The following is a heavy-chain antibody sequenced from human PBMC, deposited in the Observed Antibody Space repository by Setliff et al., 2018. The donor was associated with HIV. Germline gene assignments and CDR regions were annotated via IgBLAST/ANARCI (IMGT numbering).Heavy chain of an antibody. CDR3: ARAGYHDSSGYLGPDYYYMDV. V-gene: IGHV3-20*04. Sequence: GESLRLSCAASGFTFDDYGMSWVRQAPGKGLEWVSGINWNGGRIGYADSVKGRFTISRDNAKNSLYLQMNSLRAEDTALYYCARAGYHDSSGYLGPDYYYMDVWGKGTTVTVSS. CDR2: INWNGGRI. J-gene: IGHJ6*03. D-gene: IGHD3-22*01. CDR1: GFTFDDYG.